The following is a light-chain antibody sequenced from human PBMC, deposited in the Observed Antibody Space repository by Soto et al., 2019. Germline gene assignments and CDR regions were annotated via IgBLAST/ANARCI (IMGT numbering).Light chain of an antibody. CDR1: QSVSSNY. CDR2: GAS. V-gene: IGKV3-20*01. CDR3: QHYGSSPFT. Sequence: EIVLTQSPGTLSLSPGERATLSCRASQSVSSNYLAWYQQKPGQAPRILVYGASIRATGIPDRFSGSGSGTDLTLTISRVEPEDFAMYYCQHYGSSPFTFGPGTRVDIK. J-gene: IGKJ3*01.